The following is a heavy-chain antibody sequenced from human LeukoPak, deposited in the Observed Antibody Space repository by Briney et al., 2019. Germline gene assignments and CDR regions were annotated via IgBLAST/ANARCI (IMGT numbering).Heavy chain of an antibody. V-gene: IGHV3-7*01. D-gene: IGHD3-22*01. CDR2: IKQDGSEK. Sequence: GGSLRLSCAASGFTFSSYWMSWVRQAPGKGLEWVANIKQDGSEKYYVDSVKGRFTISRDNAKNSLYLQMNSLRAEDTAVYYYAREEDYYDSSGYWDIWGQGTMVTVSS. CDR3: AREEDYYDSSGYWDI. J-gene: IGHJ3*02. CDR1: GFTFSSYW.